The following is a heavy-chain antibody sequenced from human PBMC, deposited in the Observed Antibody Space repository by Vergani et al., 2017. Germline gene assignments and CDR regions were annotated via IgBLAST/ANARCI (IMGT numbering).Heavy chain of an antibody. J-gene: IGHJ4*02. D-gene: IGHD1-26*01. Sequence: EVQLVGSGGGLVQPGGSLRLSCAASGFTFSSYSMNWVRQAPGKGLEWVSYISSSSSTIYYADSVKGRFTIARDNAKNSLYLQMNSRRAEDTAVYYCARGRRENYWGQGTLVTVSS. V-gene: IGHV3-48*01. CDR2: ISSSSSTI. CDR3: ARGRRENY. CDR1: GFTFSSYS.